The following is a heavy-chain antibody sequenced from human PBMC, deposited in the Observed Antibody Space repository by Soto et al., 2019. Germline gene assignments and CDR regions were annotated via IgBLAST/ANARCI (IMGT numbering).Heavy chain of an antibody. J-gene: IGHJ5*02. CDR3: ERHPDDFSNYRWFGP. CDR1: GGSISSSSYY. CDR2: IRSSGST. D-gene: IGHD4-4*01. Sequence: SETLSLTCTVSGGSISSSSYYWGWIRQPPGKGLEWIGSIRSSGSTYYNPSLKSRVTISVDTSQNQFSLSLTSVTAADTAVYYCERHPDDFSNYRWFGPWGQGTLVTVSS. V-gene: IGHV4-39*01.